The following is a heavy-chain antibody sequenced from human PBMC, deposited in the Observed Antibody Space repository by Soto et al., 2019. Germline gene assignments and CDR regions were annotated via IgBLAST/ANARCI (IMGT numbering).Heavy chain of an antibody. CDR1: GYTFTSYY. D-gene: IGHD6-13*01. CDR2: INPSGGST. CDR3: ARERVWDSSSWSSFDY. V-gene: IGHV1-46*01. J-gene: IGHJ4*02. Sequence: ASVKVSCKASGYTFTSYYMHWVRQAPGQGLEWMGIINPSGGSTSYAQKFQGRVTMTRDTSTSTVYMELSSLRSEDTAVYYCARERVWDSSSWSSFDYWGQGTLVTVS.